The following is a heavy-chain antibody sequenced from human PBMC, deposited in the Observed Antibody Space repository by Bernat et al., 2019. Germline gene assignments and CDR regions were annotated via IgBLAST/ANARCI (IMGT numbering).Heavy chain of an antibody. CDR3: ASAITTISY. CDR1: GFTVSGNY. V-gene: IGHV3-66*01. D-gene: IGHD3-9*01. Sequence: EVQLVESGGGLVKPGGSLRLSCAASGFTVSGNYMTWVRQAPGKGLEWVSSIYSGGSTYYADSVKGRFTISRDSSENTLYLQMNSLRAEDTAVYYCASAITTISYWGRGTLVTVSS. CDR2: IYSGGST. J-gene: IGHJ4*02.